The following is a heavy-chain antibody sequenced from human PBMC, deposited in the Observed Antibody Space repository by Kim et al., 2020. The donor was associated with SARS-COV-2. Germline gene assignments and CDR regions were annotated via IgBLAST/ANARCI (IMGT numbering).Heavy chain of an antibody. CDR1: GFTFSSYW. CDR2: IKQDGSEK. Sequence: GGSLRLSCAASGFTFSSYWMSWVRQAPGKGLEWVANIKQDGSEKYYVDSVKGLFTISRDNAKNSLYLQMNSLRAEDTAVYYCARDLFWGDLRGGIAVAGTYYYYYGMDVWGQGTTVTVSS. D-gene: IGHD6-19*01. V-gene: IGHV3-7*01. J-gene: IGHJ6*02. CDR3: ARDLFWGDLRGGIAVAGTYYYYYGMDV.